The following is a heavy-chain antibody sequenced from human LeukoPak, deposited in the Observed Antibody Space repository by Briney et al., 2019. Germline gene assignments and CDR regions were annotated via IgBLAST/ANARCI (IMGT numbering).Heavy chain of an antibody. CDR1: GFTFSSYS. CDR2: ISSSSSYI. J-gene: IGHJ6*02. CDR3: ARDPHSSSWYRERSHYYYYYGMDV. V-gene: IGHV3-21*01. D-gene: IGHD6-13*01. Sequence: PGGSLRLSCAASGFTFSSYSMNWVRQAPGKGLEWVSSISSSSSYIYYADSVKGRFTISRDNAKNSLYLQMNSLRAEDTAVYYCARDPHSSSWYRERSHYYYYYGMDVWGQGTTVTVSS.